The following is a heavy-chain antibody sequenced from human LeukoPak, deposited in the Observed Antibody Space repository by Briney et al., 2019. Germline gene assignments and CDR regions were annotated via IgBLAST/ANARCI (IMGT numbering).Heavy chain of an antibody. D-gene: IGHD6-19*01. J-gene: IGHJ5*02. CDR3: AKDLEQSYSGWSASYDA. V-gene: IGHV3-23*01. CDR2: IGSGAGTT. CDR1: GFTFGNYA. Sequence: GGSLRLSCVASGFTFGNYAMSWVRQLPGKRLEWVSAIGSGAGTTGYAESVRGRFTISRVNSRSTIYLQMNSLRAEDTAVYYCAKDLEQSYSGWSASYDAWGQGTLVTVSS.